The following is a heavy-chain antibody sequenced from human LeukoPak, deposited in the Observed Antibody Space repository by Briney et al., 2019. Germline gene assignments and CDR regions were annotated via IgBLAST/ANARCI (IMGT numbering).Heavy chain of an antibody. CDR1: GFTFSSYS. Sequence: GGSLRLSCAASGFTFSSYSMNWVRQAPGKGLEWVSSISSSSSTIYYADSVKGRFTISRDNSKNTLYLQMNSLRAEDTAVYYCAKDPTYDSSGYYWYYFDYWGQGTLVTVSS. CDR3: AKDPTYDSSGYYWYYFDY. J-gene: IGHJ4*02. CDR2: ISSSSSTI. D-gene: IGHD3-22*01. V-gene: IGHV3-48*01.